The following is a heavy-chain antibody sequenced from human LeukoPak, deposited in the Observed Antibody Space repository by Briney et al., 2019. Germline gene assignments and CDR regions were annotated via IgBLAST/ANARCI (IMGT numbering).Heavy chain of an antibody. Sequence: GGSLRLSCAASGFSFSIYGMHWVRQAPGKGLEWVAVISEDGKNKYYADSVKGRITTSRDNSKNTLYLQMNSLRAEDTAVYYCAKRGYYDTRGYYGVADYWGQGTLVTVSS. J-gene: IGHJ4*02. D-gene: IGHD3-22*01. CDR2: ISEDGKNK. V-gene: IGHV3-30*18. CDR3: AKRGYYDTRGYYGVADY. CDR1: GFSFSIYG.